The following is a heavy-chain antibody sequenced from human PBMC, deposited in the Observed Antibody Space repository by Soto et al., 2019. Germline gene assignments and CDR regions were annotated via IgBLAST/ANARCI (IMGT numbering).Heavy chain of an antibody. D-gene: IGHD3-10*01. CDR3: AGPMGRGVTHYYCYYMDV. V-gene: IGHV3-48*01. Sequence: EVQLVESGGGLVQPGGSLRLSCAASGFTFSSYSMNWFRQAPGKGLEWVSYISSSSSTIYYADAVKGRFTISSDNVKNSVYVRMYRLRAEDTAVDYCAGPMGRGVTHYYCYYMDVWCKGTTVTVSS. CDR1: GFTFSSYS. J-gene: IGHJ6*03. CDR2: ISSSSSTI.